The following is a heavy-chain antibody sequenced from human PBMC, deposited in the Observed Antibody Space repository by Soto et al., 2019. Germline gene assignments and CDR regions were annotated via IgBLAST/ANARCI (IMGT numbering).Heavy chain of an antibody. Sequence: ASVKVSCEASGYTFTSYGISWVRQAPGQGLEWMGWISAYNGNTNYAQKLQDRVIMTTDTSTSTAYMELRSLRSDDTAVYYCARDQYYDSSGFSAASDIWGQGTMVTVSS. V-gene: IGHV1-18*04. J-gene: IGHJ3*02. CDR2: ISAYNGNT. CDR3: ARDQYYDSSGFSAASDI. CDR1: GYTFTSYG. D-gene: IGHD3-22*01.